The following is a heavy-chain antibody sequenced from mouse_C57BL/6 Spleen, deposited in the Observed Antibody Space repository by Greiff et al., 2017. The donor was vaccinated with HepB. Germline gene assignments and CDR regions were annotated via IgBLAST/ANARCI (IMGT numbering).Heavy chain of an antibody. V-gene: IGHV5-9-1*02. D-gene: IGHD2-5*01. CDR1: GFTFSSYA. J-gene: IGHJ3*01. Sequence: EVQLVESGEGLVKPGGSLKLSCAASGFTFSSYAMSWVRQTPEKRLEWVAYISSGGDYIYYADTVKGRFTISRDNARNTLYLQMSSLKSEDTAMYYCTRDNPYSNYFAYWGQGTLVTVSA. CDR3: TRDNPYSNYFAY. CDR2: ISSGGDYI.